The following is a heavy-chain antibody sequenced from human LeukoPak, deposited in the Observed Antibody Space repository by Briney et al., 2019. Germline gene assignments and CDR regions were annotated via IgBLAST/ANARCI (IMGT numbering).Heavy chain of an antibody. Sequence: GASVKVSCKASGYTFTNFGLSWVRQAPGQGLEWMGWISAYNGNTNYAQKLQGRVSMTTDTSSSTAYMELRSLKSDDTAVYYCARDDYGRYPYWGQGTLVTVSS. CDR3: ARDDYGRYPY. J-gene: IGHJ4*02. CDR2: ISAYNGNT. CDR1: GYTFTNFG. D-gene: IGHD4/OR15-4a*01. V-gene: IGHV1-18*01.